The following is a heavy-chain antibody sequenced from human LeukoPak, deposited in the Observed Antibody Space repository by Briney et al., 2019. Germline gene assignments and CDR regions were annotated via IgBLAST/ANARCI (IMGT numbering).Heavy chain of an antibody. CDR2: IFYSGST. Sequence: SETLSRTCTVSGGSISSGSYYWAWIRQPPGKGLEWIGSIFYSGSTFYNPSLQSRVAMSVDTSKNQFSLRLASVTAADTAVYYCARLDCTSVRCSFDYWGQGTLVTVSS. V-gene: IGHV4-39*01. D-gene: IGHD2-2*01. CDR1: GGSISSGSYY. J-gene: IGHJ4*02. CDR3: ARLDCTSVRCSFDY.